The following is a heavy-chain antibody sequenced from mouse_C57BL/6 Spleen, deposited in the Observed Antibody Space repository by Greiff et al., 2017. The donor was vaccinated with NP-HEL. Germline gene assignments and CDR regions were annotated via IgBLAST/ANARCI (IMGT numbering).Heavy chain of an antibody. V-gene: IGHV1-82*01. D-gene: IGHD2-1*01. Sequence: VQLQQSGPELVKPGASVKISCKASGYAFSSSWMNWVKQRPGKGLEWIGRIYPGDGDTNYNGKFKGKATLTADKSSSTAYMQLSSLTSEDSAVYLCASGDGNYAMDYWGQGTSVTVAS. CDR1: GYAFSSSW. CDR3: ASGDGNYAMDY. J-gene: IGHJ4*01. CDR2: IYPGDGDT.